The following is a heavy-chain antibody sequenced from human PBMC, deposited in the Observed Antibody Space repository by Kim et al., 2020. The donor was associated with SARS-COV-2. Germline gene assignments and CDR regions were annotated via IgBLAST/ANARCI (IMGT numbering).Heavy chain of an antibody. J-gene: IGHJ5*02. D-gene: IGHD3-10*01. CDR3: ARGEDLLWFGEPNWFDP. Sequence: SQTLSLTCAISGDSVSSNSAAWNWIRQSPSRGLEWLGRTYYRSKWYNDYAVSVKSRITINPDTSKNQFSLQLNSVTPEDTAVYYCARGEDLLWFGEPNWFDPWGQGTLVTVSS. V-gene: IGHV6-1*01. CDR2: TYYRSKWYN. CDR1: GDSVSSNSAA.